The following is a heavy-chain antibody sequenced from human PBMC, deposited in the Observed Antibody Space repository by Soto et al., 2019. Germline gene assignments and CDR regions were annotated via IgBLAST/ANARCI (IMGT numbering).Heavy chain of an antibody. CDR2: TYYRSKWDN. V-gene: IGHV6-1*01. D-gene: IGHD2-8*01. CDR1: GESVSTNSAT. J-gene: IGHJ5*01. Sequence: TLTLAGPISGESVSTNSATCHWKRQSPSRGLEWLGRTYYRSKWDNDYAVSVKGRITINPDTSNNQLSLQLNSVTPDVTAVYYCARLIGNSWLDSWGQGILVTVS. CDR3: ARLIGNSWLDS.